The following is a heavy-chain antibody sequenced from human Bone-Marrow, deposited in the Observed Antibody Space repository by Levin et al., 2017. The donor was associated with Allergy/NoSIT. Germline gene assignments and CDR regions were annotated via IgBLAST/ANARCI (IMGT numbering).Heavy chain of an antibody. V-gene: IGHV3-21*01. Sequence: LSLTCAASGFTFNDYNMNWVRRAPGKGLEWVSSISSSSQYIYYADSVKGRFTISRDNANNSLYLQMNSLRDEDTGVYYCVREVQWLRLHDAFDVWGQGAQVSVSS. J-gene: IGHJ3*01. D-gene: IGHD5-12*01. CDR2: ISSSSQYI. CDR3: VREVQWLRLHDAFDV. CDR1: GFTFNDYN.